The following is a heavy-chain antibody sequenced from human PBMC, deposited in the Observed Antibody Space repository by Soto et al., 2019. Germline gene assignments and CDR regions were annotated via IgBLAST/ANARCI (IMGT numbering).Heavy chain of an antibody. CDR2: ISSSSSYT. J-gene: IGHJ4*02. Sequence: QVQLVESGGGLVKPGGSLRLSCAASGFTFSDYYMSWIRQAPGKGLEWVSYISSSSSYTNYADSVKGRFTISRDNAKNSLYLQMNSLRAEDTAVYYCARDRVDCSGGSCYSHDLDYWGQGTLVTVSS. V-gene: IGHV3-11*05. CDR3: ARDRVDCSGGSCYSHDLDY. D-gene: IGHD2-15*01. CDR1: GFTFSDYY.